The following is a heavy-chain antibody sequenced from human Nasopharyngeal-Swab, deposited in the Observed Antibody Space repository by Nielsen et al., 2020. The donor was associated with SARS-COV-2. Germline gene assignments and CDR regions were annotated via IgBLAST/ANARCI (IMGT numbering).Heavy chain of an antibody. J-gene: IGHJ3*02. D-gene: IGHD1-26*01. CDR2: IKSKTDGGTT. Sequence: GESLKISCAASGFTFSNAWMSWVRQAPGKGLEWVGRIKSKTDGGTTDYAAPVKGRFTISRDDSKNTLYLQMNSLKTEDTAVYYCTTDSPSGPLDIWGQGTMVTASS. CDR1: GFTFSNAW. V-gene: IGHV3-15*01. CDR3: TTDSPSGPLDI.